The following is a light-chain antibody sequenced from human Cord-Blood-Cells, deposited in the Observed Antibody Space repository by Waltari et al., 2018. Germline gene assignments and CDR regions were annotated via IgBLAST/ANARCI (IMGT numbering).Light chain of an antibody. CDR3: CSYAGSYTWV. V-gene: IGLV2-11*01. CDR2: DVS. CDR1: SSDVGGYNY. Sequence: CTGTSSDVGGYNYVSWYQQHPGKAPKLMIYDVSKRPSGVPDRFSGSKSGNTASLTISGLQDEDEADYYCCSYAGSYTWVFGGGTKLTVL. J-gene: IGLJ3*02.